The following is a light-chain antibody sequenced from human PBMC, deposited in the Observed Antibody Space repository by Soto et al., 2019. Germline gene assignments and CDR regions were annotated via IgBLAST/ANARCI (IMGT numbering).Light chain of an antibody. CDR1: QSVSIW. CDR2: KSS. V-gene: IGKV1-5*03. CDR3: QQFNTPPWT. Sequence: DIQMTQSPSTLSASEGDRVTISCRDSQSVSIWLACYQQKPGRAPKLLIYKSSILESGVPSRFSGSVSGTEFTLTICSLQPDDFAAYYCQQFNTPPWTFGQGTKVDIK. J-gene: IGKJ1*01.